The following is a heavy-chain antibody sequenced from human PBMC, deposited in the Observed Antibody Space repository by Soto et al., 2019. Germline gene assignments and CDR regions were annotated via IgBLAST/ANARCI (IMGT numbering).Heavy chain of an antibody. J-gene: IGHJ6*02. CDR2: ISGSGGST. CDR3: AKADNYSPYYYGMDV. V-gene: IGHV3-23*01. Sequence: TGGSLRLSCAASGFTFSSYAMSWVRQAPGKGLEWVSAISGSGGSTYYADSVKGRFTISRDNSKNTLYLQMNSLRAEDTAVYYCAKADNYSPYYYGMDVWGQGTTVTVSS. D-gene: IGHD4-4*01. CDR1: GFTFSSYA.